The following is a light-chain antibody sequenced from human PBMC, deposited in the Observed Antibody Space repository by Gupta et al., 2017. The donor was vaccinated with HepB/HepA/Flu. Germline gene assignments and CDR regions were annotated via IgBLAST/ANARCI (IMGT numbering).Light chain of an antibody. J-gene: IGKJ4*01. V-gene: IGKV3-15*01. CDR2: GAS. CDR1: QSVSSN. Sequence: EIVMTQPPATLSVSPGERATLSCRASQSVSSNLDWYQQKPGQAPRLLIYGASTRATGIPARFSGSGSGTEFTLTISSLQSEDFAVYYCQQYNNWPPLTFGGGTKVEIK. CDR3: QQYNNWPPLT.